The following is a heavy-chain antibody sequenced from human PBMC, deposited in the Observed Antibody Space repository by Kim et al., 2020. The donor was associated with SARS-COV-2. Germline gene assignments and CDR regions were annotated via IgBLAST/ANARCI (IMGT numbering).Heavy chain of an antibody. Sequence: TYYADSVKGRFTISRDNSKNTLYLQMNSLRAEDTAVYYCAKIIAAAGKDYWGQGTLVTVSS. CDR3: AKIIAAAGKDY. D-gene: IGHD6-13*01. CDR2: T. J-gene: IGHJ4*02. V-gene: IGHV3-23*01.